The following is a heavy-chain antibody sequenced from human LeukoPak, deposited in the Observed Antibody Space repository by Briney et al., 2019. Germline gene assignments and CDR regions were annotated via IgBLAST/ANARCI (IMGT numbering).Heavy chain of an antibody. CDR1: GFTFSSYS. V-gene: IGHV3-21*01. Sequence: GGSLRLSCAASGFTFSSYSMNWVRQAPGKGLEWVSSISSSSSYIYYADSVKGRFTISRDNAKNSLYLQVNSLRAEDTAVHYCARMMDTAMVPDYWGQGTLVTVSS. J-gene: IGHJ4*02. CDR3: ARMMDTAMVPDY. D-gene: IGHD5-18*01. CDR2: ISSSSSYI.